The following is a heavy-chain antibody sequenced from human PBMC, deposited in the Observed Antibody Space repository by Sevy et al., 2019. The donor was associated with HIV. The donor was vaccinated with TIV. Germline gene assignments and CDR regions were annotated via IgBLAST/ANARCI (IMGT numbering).Heavy chain of an antibody. D-gene: IGHD3-22*01. CDR1: GGSISSGSHY. CDR3: ARHGGVSFYYDSSGPTPRGGYFDS. J-gene: IGHJ4*02. V-gene: IGHV4-39*01. CDR2: IYFSGGT. Sequence: SETLSLTCTVSGGSISSGSHYWGWIRQPPGKGLEWIGSIYFSGGTYYNPSLKSPVTISVDTSKNQFSLKQSSVTAADTAVYYCARHGGVSFYYDSSGPTPRGGYFDSWGQGTLVTVSS.